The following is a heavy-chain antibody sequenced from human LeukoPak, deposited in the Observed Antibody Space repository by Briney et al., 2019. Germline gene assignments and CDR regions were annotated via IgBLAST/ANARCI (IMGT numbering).Heavy chain of an antibody. Sequence: GGSPRLSCTASGFTFGDYAMSWFRQAPGKGLEWVGFTRSKAYGGTTEYAASVKGRFTISRDDSKSIAYLQMNSLKTEDTAVYYCTRDAYSSSWYSRSGFDYWGQGTLVTVSS. CDR2: TRSKAYGGTT. CDR3: TRDAYSSSWYSRSGFDY. V-gene: IGHV3-49*03. D-gene: IGHD6-13*01. J-gene: IGHJ4*02. CDR1: GFTFGDYA.